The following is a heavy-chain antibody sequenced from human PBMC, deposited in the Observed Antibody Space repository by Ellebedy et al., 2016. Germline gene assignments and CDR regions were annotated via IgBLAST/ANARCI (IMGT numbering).Heavy chain of an antibody. D-gene: IGHD1-26*01. Sequence: SETLSLTCTVSGGSIDNYYWTWIRQSPGNGLEWIGEINHSGTTKYKPSLKSRATMSVDTSKNEISLTLISATAADTAVYYCARESFGFGSGQKYGMDVWGHGTTVTVSS. CDR1: GGSIDNYY. CDR2: INHSGTT. CDR3: ARESFGFGSGQKYGMDV. J-gene: IGHJ6*02. V-gene: IGHV4-59*01.